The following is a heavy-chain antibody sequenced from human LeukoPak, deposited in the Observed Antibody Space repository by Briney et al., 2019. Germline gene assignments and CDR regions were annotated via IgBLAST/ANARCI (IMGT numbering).Heavy chain of an antibody. D-gene: IGHD3-22*01. V-gene: IGHV3-33*01. CDR3: ATGSGYFYGH. Sequence: PGGSLRLSCATSGFSFTTYGMHWVRQAPGKGLEWLAVAYGDGHNKYYADSVKGRFTISKDLSKNTLFVQMNSLRAEDTAVYYCATGSGYFYGHWGQGTLVTVSS. J-gene: IGHJ4*02. CDR2: AYGDGHNK. CDR1: GFSFTTYG.